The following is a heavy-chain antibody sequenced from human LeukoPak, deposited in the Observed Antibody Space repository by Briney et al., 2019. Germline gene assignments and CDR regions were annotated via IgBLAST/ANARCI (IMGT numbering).Heavy chain of an antibody. CDR2: ISWNGARI. D-gene: IGHD6-19*01. CDR1: GFTFAEYT. J-gene: IGHJ4*02. Sequence: SGGSLRLSCAASGFTFAEYTMHWVRQAPGKGLEWVSLISWNGARIHYGDSVKGRFTISRDNSKNSLYLQMNSLRTEDTALYCCVKDLVAASENVRGWYPMDYWGQGTLVTVSS. CDR3: VKDLVAASENVRGWYPMDY. V-gene: IGHV3-43*01.